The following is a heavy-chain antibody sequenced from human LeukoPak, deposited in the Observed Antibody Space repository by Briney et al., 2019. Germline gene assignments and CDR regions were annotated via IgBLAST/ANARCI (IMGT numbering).Heavy chain of an antibody. V-gene: IGHV1-69*05. D-gene: IGHD4-17*01. CDR1: GGTFSSYA. Sequence: SVTVSCKASGGTFSSYAISWVRQAPGQELEWMGGIIPIFGTANYAQKFQGRVTITTDESTSTAYMELSSLRSEDTAVYYCARGGVTTTNRFDPWGQGTLVTVSS. CDR3: ARGGVTTTNRFDP. CDR2: IIPIFGTA. J-gene: IGHJ5*02.